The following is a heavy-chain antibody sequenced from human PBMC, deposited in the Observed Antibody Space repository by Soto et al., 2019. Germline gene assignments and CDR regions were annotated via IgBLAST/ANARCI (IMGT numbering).Heavy chain of an antibody. V-gene: IGHV4-30-4*01. CDR2: ISYSGST. Sequence: QVQLQESRPGLVKPSQTLSLICTVSGGSISSGDYYWSWIRQPPGKGLEWLGHISYSGSTYYNSSLKSRVTISVDTSKNQFSLKLSSVTAADTAVYYCAREVDIVVVPPAYPAAFDLWGQGTMVTVSS. J-gene: IGHJ3*01. CDR3: AREVDIVVVPPAYPAAFDL. D-gene: IGHD2-2*03. CDR1: GGSISSGDYY.